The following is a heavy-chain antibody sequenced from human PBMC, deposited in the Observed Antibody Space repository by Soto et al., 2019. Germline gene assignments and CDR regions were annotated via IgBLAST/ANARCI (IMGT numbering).Heavy chain of an antibody. Sequence: SEILSLTCAVSGGSFSGHYWSWLRQSPGKGLEWIGEIDHSGSTNYKPSLKSRVTMSVDTSKNQFSLKVTSVTAADTAVYHCARGRVGSSNWYPYYYYGLDVWGQGTPVTVSS. CDR3: ARGRVGSSNWYPYYYYGLDV. V-gene: IGHV4-34*01. CDR1: GGSFSGHY. CDR2: IDHSGST. D-gene: IGHD6-13*01. J-gene: IGHJ6*02.